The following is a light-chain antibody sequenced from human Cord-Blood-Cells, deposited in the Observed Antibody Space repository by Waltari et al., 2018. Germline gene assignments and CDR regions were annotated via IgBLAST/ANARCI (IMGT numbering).Light chain of an antibody. CDR1: SSDVGRYNL. CDR2: EVS. Sequence: QSALTQPASVSGSPGQSITISFTGTSSDVGRYNLVSWYRQHPGKAPQLMIYEVSKVPAGVIYRFSGYKSVHTSSMQISVLQAEYEADYYCCSYAGSSTSVVFGGGTKLTV. J-gene: IGLJ2*01. CDR3: CSYAGSSTSVV. V-gene: IGLV2-23*02.